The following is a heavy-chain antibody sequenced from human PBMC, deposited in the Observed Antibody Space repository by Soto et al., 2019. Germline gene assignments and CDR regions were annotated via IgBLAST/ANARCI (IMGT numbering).Heavy chain of an antibody. J-gene: IGHJ6*02. CDR3: AENTAAMVTEYGMDV. Sequence: PGGSLRLSCAASGFTFSSYAMHWVRQAPGKGLEWVAVISYDGSNKYYADSVKGRFTISRDNSKNTLYLQMNSLRAEDTAVYYCAENTAAMVTEYGMDVWGQGTTVTVSS. V-gene: IGHV3-30-3*01. CDR2: ISYDGSNK. CDR1: GFTFSSYA. D-gene: IGHD5-18*01.